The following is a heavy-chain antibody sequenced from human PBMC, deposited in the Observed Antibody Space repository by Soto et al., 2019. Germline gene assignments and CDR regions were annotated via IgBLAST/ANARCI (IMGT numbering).Heavy chain of an antibody. CDR3: ARRRYCSSTSCSWFDP. CDR2: IYPGDSDT. CDR1: GYSFTSYW. Sequence: LKISCKGSGYSFTSYWIGWVRQMPGKGLEWMGIIYPGDSDTRYSPSFQGQVTISADKSISTAYLQWSSLKASDTAMYYCARRRYCSSTSCSWFDPCGQGNLITVSS. D-gene: IGHD2-2*01. J-gene: IGHJ5*02. V-gene: IGHV5-51*01.